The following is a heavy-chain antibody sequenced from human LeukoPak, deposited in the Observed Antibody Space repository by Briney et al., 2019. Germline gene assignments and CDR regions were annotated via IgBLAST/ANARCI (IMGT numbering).Heavy chain of an antibody. V-gene: IGHV3-7*01. CDR3: AREPYYYDSSGHDY. CDR1: GFTFSSYW. CDR2: IKQDGSDK. Sequence: GGSLRLSCAASGFTFSSYWMSWVRQAPGKGLEWVANIKQDGSDKYYVDSVKGRVSISRDNAKNSLYLQMNSLRAEDTAVYYCAREPYYYDSSGHDYWGQGTLVTVSS. D-gene: IGHD3-22*01. J-gene: IGHJ4*02.